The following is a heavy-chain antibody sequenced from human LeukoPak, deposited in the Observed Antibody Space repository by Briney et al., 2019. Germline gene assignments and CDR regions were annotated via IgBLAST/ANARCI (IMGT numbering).Heavy chain of an antibody. CDR2: MNPNSGYT. J-gene: IGHJ4*02. CDR3: ARGFAYHLDY. Sequence: ASVKVSCKASGYTFTGYYINWVRQAPGQGPEWMGWMNPNSGYTAYAQKFQDRVTMTRNTSIRTAYMELSSLGSEDTAVYYCARGFAYHLDYWGQGTLVTFSS. V-gene: IGHV1-8*02. D-gene: IGHD3-10*01. CDR1: GYTFTGYY.